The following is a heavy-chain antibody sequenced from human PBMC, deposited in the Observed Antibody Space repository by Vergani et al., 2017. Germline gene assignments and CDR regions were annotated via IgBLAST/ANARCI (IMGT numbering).Heavy chain of an antibody. CDR2: VDPEDGET. CDR3: ATPQTVTTGGMEV. D-gene: IGHD4-17*01. J-gene: IGHJ6*02. CDR1: GYTFTDHY. Sequence: EVQLVQSGAEVKKPRATMKISCKVSGYTFTDHYMHWGKQAPGKGLEWMGLVDPEDGETIYAEKFKGRVTIAADTSTDTAHLELSSLRSEDTAVYYCATPQTVTTGGMEVWGQGTTVIVSS. V-gene: IGHV1-69-2*01.